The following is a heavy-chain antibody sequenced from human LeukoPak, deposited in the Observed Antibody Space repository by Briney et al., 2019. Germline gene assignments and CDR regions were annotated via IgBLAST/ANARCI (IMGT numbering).Heavy chain of an antibody. J-gene: IGHJ4*02. V-gene: IGHV1-18*01. CDR1: GYTFTSYG. CDR3: ARDPLYGGLKDY. CDR2: ISAYNGNT. D-gene: IGHD2-2*02. Sequence: ASVKVSCKASGYTFTSYGISWVRQAPGQGLEWMGWISAYNGNTNYAQKLQGRVTMTTDTSTSTAYMELSSLRSEDTAVYYCARDPLYGGLKDYWGQGTLVTVSS.